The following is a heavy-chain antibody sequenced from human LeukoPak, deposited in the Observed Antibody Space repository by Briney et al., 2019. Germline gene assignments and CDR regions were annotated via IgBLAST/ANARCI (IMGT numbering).Heavy chain of an antibody. D-gene: IGHD4-17*01. CDR1: GHSITNYW. CDR2: IYPGDSDT. CDR3: ARHGPVVDYARADY. J-gene: IGHJ4*02. Sequence: GESLKISCKGSGHSITNYWIGWVRHMPGKGLEWMGIIYPGDSDTRYSPSFQGQVTISADKSISTAYLQWSSLKASDTAMYYCARHGPVVDYARADYWGQGTLVTVSS. V-gene: IGHV5-51*01.